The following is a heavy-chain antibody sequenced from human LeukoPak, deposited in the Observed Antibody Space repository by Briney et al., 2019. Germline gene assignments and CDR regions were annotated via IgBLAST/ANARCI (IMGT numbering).Heavy chain of an antibody. Sequence: SETLSLTCAVYGGSFSGYYWSWIRQPPGKGLEWIGEINHSGSTNYNPSLKSRVTISVDTSKNQFSLKLSSVTAADTAVYYCARITGYYDHVWGRSKYYFDYWGQGTLVTVSS. D-gene: IGHD3-16*01. V-gene: IGHV4-34*01. J-gene: IGHJ4*02. CDR1: GGSFSGYY. CDR3: ARITGYYDHVWGRSKYYFDY. CDR2: INHSGST.